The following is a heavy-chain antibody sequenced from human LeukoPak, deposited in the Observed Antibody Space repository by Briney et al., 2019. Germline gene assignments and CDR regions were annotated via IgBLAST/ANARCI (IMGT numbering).Heavy chain of an antibody. D-gene: IGHD5-18*01. J-gene: IGHJ5*02. CDR2: IYYSGST. Sequence: SETLSLTCTVSGGSISSGGYYWSWIRQRPGKGLEWIGYIYYSGSTYYNPSLKSRVTISVDTSKNQFSLKLSSVTAADTAVYYCAREVDTAMNNWFDPWGQGTLVTVSS. V-gene: IGHV4-31*03. CDR1: GGSISSGGYY. CDR3: AREVDTAMNNWFDP.